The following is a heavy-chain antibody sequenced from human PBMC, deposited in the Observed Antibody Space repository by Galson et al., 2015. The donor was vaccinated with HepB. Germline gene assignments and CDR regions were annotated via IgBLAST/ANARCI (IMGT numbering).Heavy chain of an antibody. CDR3: ARGVLLWDGPDY. Sequence: SVKVSCKASGGIFTNYGISWVRQAPGQGLEWMGIINPSGGSTDYAQKFRGRLTMTRDTSTSTVFMELSSLRSEDTAVYHCARGVLLWDGPDYWGQGTLVTVSS. D-gene: IGHD3-10*01. CDR2: INPSGGST. J-gene: IGHJ4*02. V-gene: IGHV1-46*01. CDR1: GGIFTNYG.